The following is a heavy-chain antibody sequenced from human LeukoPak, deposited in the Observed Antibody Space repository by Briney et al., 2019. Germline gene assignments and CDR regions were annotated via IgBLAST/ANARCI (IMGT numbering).Heavy chain of an antibody. J-gene: IGHJ4*02. Sequence: GGSLRLSCAASGFTFSSYGMNWVRQAPGKGLEWVSYISDSSSTIYYADSVKGRLTISRDNAKNSLYLQMNSLRAEDTAVYYCARWGATGFGDYWGQGTLVTVSS. CDR1: GFTFSSYG. D-gene: IGHD3-9*01. CDR2: ISDSSSTI. V-gene: IGHV3-48*03. CDR3: ARWGATGFGDY.